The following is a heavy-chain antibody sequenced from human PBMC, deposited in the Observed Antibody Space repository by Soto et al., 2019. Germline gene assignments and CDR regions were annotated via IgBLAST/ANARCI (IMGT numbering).Heavy chain of an antibody. CDR2: FDPEDGET. CDR3: ATVLWYYYDSRSGSFDY. D-gene: IGHD3-22*01. CDR1: GYTLTELS. V-gene: IGHV1-24*01. Sequence: GASVKVSCKVSGYTLTELSMHWVRQAPGKGLEWMGGFDPEDGETIYAQKFQGRVTMTEDTSTDTAYMELSSLRSEDTAVYYCATVLWYYYDSRSGSFDYWGQGTLVTVSS. J-gene: IGHJ4*02.